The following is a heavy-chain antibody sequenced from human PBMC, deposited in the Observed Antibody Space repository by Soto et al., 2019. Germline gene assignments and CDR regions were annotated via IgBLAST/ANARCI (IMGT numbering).Heavy chain of an antibody. Sequence: QVQLVQSGAEVKKPGASVKVSCKASGYTFTSYAMHWVRQAPGQRLEWMGWINAGNGNTKYSQKFQGRVTITRDTSASTAYMELSSLRSEDTAVYYCARGASMVRGVLLDAFDIWGQGTMVTVSS. V-gene: IGHV1-3*01. CDR2: INAGNGNT. J-gene: IGHJ3*02. CDR3: ARGASMVRGVLLDAFDI. D-gene: IGHD3-10*01. CDR1: GYTFTSYA.